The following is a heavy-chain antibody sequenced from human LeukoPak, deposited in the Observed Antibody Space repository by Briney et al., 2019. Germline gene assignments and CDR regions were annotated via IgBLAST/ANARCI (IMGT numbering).Heavy chain of an antibody. D-gene: IGHD2-2*01. CDR2: ISTYSGNT. V-gene: IGHV1-18*04. Sequence: ASVKVSCKASGYTFTNYGFSWVRQAPGQGLEWMGWISTYSGNTNYAQQLQGRVTMTSDTSTSTVYMELRSLRSDDTAVYYCARGYCRSTSCHEPPLYGMDVWGQGTRVTVS. CDR1: GYTFTNYG. J-gene: IGHJ6*02. CDR3: ARGYCRSTSCHEPPLYGMDV.